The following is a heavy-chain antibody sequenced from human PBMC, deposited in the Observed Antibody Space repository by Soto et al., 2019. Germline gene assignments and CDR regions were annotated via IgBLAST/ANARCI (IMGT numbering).Heavy chain of an antibody. CDR1: GFTFTSYP. J-gene: IGHJ5*01. V-gene: IGHV1-18*04. D-gene: IGHD4-17*01. CDR2: VNSYDGTT. CDR3: AREYYGTTTWIDS. Sequence: QVQLEQSGPEVKRPGASVKVSCKTSGFTFTSYPFIWVRQTPAQGLEWLGWVNSYDGTTKFAQQFQGRITLTTDKSAATLFMELTNLTSGDTAVYYCAREYYGTTTWIDSWGQGTLVTV.